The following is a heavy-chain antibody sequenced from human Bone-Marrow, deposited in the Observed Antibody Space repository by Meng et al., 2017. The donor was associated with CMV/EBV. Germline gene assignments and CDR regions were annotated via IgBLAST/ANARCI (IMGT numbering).Heavy chain of an antibody. D-gene: IGHD5-12*01. CDR1: GFTFSNAW. CDR2: IKSKTKGGTT. CDR3: ARRGRDIVAKGFDY. J-gene: IGHJ4*02. Sequence: GESLMIYCAASGFTFSNAWMSLVRQAPGKGPEWVGRIKSKTKGGTTDYAAPVKGRFTISRDDSKNTLYLQMNSLKTEDTAVYYCARRGRDIVAKGFDYWGQGTLVTVSS. V-gene: IGHV3-15*01.